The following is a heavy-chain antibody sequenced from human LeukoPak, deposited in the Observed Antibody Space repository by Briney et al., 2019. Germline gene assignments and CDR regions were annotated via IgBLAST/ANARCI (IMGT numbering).Heavy chain of an antibody. CDR1: GYTFTGYY. V-gene: IGHV1-2*02. J-gene: IGHJ4*02. CDR2: INPNSGGT. CDR3: ARGGMYSSSSAYDY. D-gene: IGHD6-6*01. Sequence: ASVKVSCMASGYTFTGYYMHWVRQAPGQGLEWMGWINPNSGGTNYAQKFQGRVTMTRDTSISTAYMELSRLRSDDTAVYYCARGGMYSSSSAYDYWGQGTLVTVSS.